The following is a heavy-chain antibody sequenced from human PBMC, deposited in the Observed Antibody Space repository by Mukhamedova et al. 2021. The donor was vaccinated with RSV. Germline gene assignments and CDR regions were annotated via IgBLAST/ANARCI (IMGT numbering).Heavy chain of an antibody. CDR3: ARVRIPLWLNDAFD. D-gene: IGHD5-18*01. Sequence: GFTFSSYAMHWVRQAPGKGLEWVAVISYDGSNKYYADSVKGRFTISRDNSKNTLYLQMNSLSAEDTAVYYCARVRIPLWLNDAFD. J-gene: IGHJ3*01. CDR1: GFTFSSYA. V-gene: IGHV3-30*04. CDR2: ISYDGSNK.